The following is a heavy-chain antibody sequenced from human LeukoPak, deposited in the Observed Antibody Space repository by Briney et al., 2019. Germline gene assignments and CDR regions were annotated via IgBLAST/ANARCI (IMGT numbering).Heavy chain of an antibody. Sequence: GGSLRLSCEGSGSTFSAYWMTWVRQAPGEGLEWVANMSPDGSDRHYVDSVKGRFTISRDNAKNSLYLQMNSLRAEDTAVYYCARSQSYSFDCGGQGTLVTVSS. J-gene: IGHJ4*02. CDR2: MSPDGSDR. CDR3: ARSQSYSFDC. V-gene: IGHV3-7*03. CDR1: GSTFSAYW.